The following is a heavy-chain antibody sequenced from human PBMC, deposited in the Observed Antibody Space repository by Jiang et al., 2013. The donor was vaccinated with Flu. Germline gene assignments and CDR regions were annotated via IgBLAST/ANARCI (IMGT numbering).Heavy chain of an antibody. Sequence: GSGLVKPSETLSLSCTVSGGSIGTYYWSWVRQSPGMGLDWIGYIHHSGSTNYNPSLNSRVTISVDMSKNQFSLRLTSVTAADTARYYCARGGTRWLGFDYWGQGILVNVSS. D-gene: IGHD6-19*01. V-gene: IGHV4-59*01. CDR2: IHHSGST. CDR1: GGSIGTYY. J-gene: IGHJ4*02. CDR3: ARGGTRWLGFDY.